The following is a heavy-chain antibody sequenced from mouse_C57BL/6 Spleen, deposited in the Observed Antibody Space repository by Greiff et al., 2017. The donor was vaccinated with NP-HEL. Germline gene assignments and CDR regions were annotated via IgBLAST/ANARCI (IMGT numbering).Heavy chain of an antibody. V-gene: IGHV3-1*01. D-gene: IGHD1-1*01. Sequence: DVKLVESGPGMVKPSQSLSLTCTVTGYSITSGYDWHWIRHFPGNKLEWMGYISYSGSTNYNPSLKSRIPITHDTSKNHFFLKLNSVTTEDTATYYCAREGYYYGEGYYFDYWGQGTTLTVSS. CDR1: GYSITSGYD. CDR2: ISYSGST. CDR3: AREGYYYGEGYYFDY. J-gene: IGHJ2*01.